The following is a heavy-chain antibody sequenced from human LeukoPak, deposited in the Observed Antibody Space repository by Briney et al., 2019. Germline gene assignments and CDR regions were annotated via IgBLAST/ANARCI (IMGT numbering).Heavy chain of an antibody. D-gene: IGHD5-18*01. Sequence: ASETLSLTCTVSGGSISSYYWSWIRQPPGKGLEWIGYIYYSGSTNYNPSLKSRVTISVDTSKNQFSLKLSSVTAADTAVYYCASMDTAMATFDYWGQGTLVTVSS. CDR1: GGSISSYY. CDR3: ASMDTAMATFDY. V-gene: IGHV4-59*08. CDR2: IYYSGST. J-gene: IGHJ4*02.